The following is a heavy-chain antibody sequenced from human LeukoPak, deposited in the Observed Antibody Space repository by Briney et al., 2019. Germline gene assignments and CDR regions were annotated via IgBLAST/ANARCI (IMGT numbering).Heavy chain of an antibody. CDR2: IYYSGNT. CDR1: GGSISSSDYY. D-gene: IGHD6-6*01. J-gene: IGHJ3*02. CDR3: ARQKYSSSRRDDAFDI. V-gene: IGHV4-39*01. Sequence: SETLSLTCTVSGGSISSSDYYWGWIRQPPGKGLEWIGSIYYSGNTYYNPSLKSRVTISVDTSKNQFSLKLSSVTAADTAVYYCARQKYSSSRRDDAFDIWGQGTMVTVSS.